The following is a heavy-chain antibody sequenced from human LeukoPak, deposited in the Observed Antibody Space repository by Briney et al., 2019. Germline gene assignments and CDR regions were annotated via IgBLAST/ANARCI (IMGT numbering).Heavy chain of an antibody. J-gene: IGHJ4*02. CDR1: GFSLSASGMC. CDR3: ARTYGSGNLFDY. D-gene: IGHD3-10*01. Sequence: SGPALLKPTQTLTLTCTFSGFSLSASGMCVNWIRQPPGKALEWLARIDWDDDKYYSTSLKTRLTISKDTSKNQVVLTMTNMDPVDTATYYCARTYGSGNLFDYWGQGTLVTVSS. V-gene: IGHV2-70*11. CDR2: IDWDDDK.